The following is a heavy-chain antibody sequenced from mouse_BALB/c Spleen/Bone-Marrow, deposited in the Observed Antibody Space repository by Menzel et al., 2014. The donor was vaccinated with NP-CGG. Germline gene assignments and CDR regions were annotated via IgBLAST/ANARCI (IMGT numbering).Heavy chain of an antibody. CDR1: GFTFSSYG. D-gene: IGHD3-1*01. CDR3: ARVFGWYYDV. J-gene: IGHJ1*01. CDR2: INNNGGST. Sequence: DVKLVESGGGLVQPGGSLKLSCVASGFTFSSYGMSWVRQTPDKRLELAATINNNGGSTYYPDRVKDKFNIFRDKAKNTLCLQMSILKSEDTAMYYCARVFGWYYDVWGAWTPVTVSS. V-gene: IGHV5-6-3*01.